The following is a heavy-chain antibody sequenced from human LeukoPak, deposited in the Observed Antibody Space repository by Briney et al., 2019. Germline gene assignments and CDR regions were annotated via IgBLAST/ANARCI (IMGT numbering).Heavy chain of an antibody. V-gene: IGHV3-23*01. J-gene: IGHJ4*02. CDR2: ISGSGGST. D-gene: IGHD6-6*01. CDR3: AKDIFPEYSSSPGGYYFDY. CDR1: GFTFSNYA. Sequence: GGSLRLSCAASGFTFSNYAMSWVRQAPGKGLEWVSAISGSGGSTYYADSVKGRFTISRDNSKNTLYLQMNSLRAEDTAVYYCAKDIFPEYSSSPGGYYFDYWGQGTLVTVSS.